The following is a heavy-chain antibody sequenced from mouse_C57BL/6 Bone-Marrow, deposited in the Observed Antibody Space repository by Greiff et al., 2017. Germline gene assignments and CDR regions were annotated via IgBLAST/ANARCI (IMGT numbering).Heavy chain of an antibody. V-gene: IGHV1-50*01. J-gene: IGHJ2*01. Sequence: QVQLQQPGAELVKPGASVKLSCKASGYTFTSYWMQWVKQRPGQGLEWIGELDPSDSYTNYNQTFKGKATLTVDTSSRTAYRQLSSLTSEDSAVDYCARIDLLWALRGYFDYGGQGTTLTVSA. D-gene: IGHD2-1*01. CDR3: ARIDLLWALRGYFDY. CDR2: LDPSDSYT. CDR1: GYTFTSYW.